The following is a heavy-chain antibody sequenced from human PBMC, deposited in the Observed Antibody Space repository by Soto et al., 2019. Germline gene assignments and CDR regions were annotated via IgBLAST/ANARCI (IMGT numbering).Heavy chain of an antibody. CDR2: IYFDGNT. D-gene: IGHD3-3*02. Sequence: SETLSLTCTVSGGSITSTSYYWGWIRQPPGKGLECVGNIYFDGNTYYNPSLKSRVTISMDTSKNQVSLRLTSVTAADTAVFYCARVRTSISRPVDYWGQGTLVTVSS. J-gene: IGHJ4*02. CDR3: ARVRTSISRPVDY. CDR1: GGSITSTSYY. V-gene: IGHV4-39*01.